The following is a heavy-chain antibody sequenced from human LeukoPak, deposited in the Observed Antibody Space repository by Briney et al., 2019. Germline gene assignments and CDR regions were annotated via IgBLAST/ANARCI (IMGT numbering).Heavy chain of an antibody. V-gene: IGHV1-3*01. J-gene: IGHJ6*02. CDR2: INAGNGNT. D-gene: IGHD2-15*01. Sequence: GASVKVSCKASGYTFTSYAMHWVRQAPGQRLEWMGWINAGNGNTKYSQKFQGRVTITRDTSASTAYMELSSLRSEDTAVYYCAKDIVVVVAASAGYYGMDVWGQGTTVTVSS. CDR1: GYTFTSYA. CDR3: AKDIVVVVAASAGYYGMDV.